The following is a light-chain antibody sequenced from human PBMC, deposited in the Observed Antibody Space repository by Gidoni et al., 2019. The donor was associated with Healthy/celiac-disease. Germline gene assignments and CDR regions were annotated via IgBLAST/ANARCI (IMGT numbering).Light chain of an antibody. CDR1: QSISMY. CDR2: GAT. CDR3: QQSYSFLYT. Sequence: DIQMTQSPSSLSASVGDRVTITCRASQSISMYVNWYQQKAGKAPKVLIYGATSSQSGVPSRFSGSGSGTDFTLTISSLQPEDSATYYCQQSYSFLYTFGQXTKLEIK. V-gene: IGKV1-39*01. J-gene: IGKJ2*01.